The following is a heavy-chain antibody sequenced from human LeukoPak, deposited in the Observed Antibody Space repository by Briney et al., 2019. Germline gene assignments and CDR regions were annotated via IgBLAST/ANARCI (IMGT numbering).Heavy chain of an antibody. CDR2: INAGNGNT. CDR3: AREDDYTLDAFDI. V-gene: IGHV1-3*03. CDR1: GYTFTSYA. D-gene: IGHD3-16*01. J-gene: IGHJ3*02. Sequence: ASVKVSCKASGYTFTSYAMHWVRQAPGQRLEWMGWINAGNGNTKYSQEFQGRVTITRDTSASTAYMELSSLRSEDMAVYYCAREDDYTLDAFDIWGQGTMVTVSS.